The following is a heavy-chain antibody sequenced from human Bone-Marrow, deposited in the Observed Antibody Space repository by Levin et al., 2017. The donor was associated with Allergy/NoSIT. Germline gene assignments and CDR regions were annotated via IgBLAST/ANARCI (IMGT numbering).Heavy chain of an antibody. D-gene: IGHD6-19*01. J-gene: IGHJ4*02. Sequence: GGSLRLSCAASGFTFSSYAMHWVRQAPGKGLEWVAVISYDGSNKYYADSVKGRFTISRDNSKNTLYLQMNSLRAEDTAVYYCARALIAVAPVPLDYWGQGTLVTVSS. CDR2: ISYDGSNK. CDR3: ARALIAVAPVPLDY. CDR1: GFTFSSYA. V-gene: IGHV3-30-3*01.